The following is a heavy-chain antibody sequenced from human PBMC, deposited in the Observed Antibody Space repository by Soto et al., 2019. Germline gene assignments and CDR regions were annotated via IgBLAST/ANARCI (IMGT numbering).Heavy chain of an antibody. V-gene: IGHV1-18*01. D-gene: IGHD2-2*01. CDR2: ISAYNGNT. Sequence: ASVKVSCKASGHTFTSYGISWVRQAPGQGLEWMGWISAYNGNTNYAQKLQGRVTMTTDTSTSTAYMELRSLRSDDTAVYYCAREPNGYCSSTSCYSPYYYYYMDVWGKGTTVTVSS. CDR1: GHTFTSYG. J-gene: IGHJ6*03. CDR3: AREPNGYCSSTSCYSPYYYYYMDV.